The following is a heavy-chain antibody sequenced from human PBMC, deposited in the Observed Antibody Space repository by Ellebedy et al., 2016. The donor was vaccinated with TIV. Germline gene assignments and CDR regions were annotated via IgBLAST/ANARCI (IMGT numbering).Heavy chain of an antibody. CDR2: IYHSGST. D-gene: IGHD3-9*01. V-gene: IGHV4-4*02. CDR3: ARRHLVTGYRFNRTRSMCWFDP. Sequence: SETLSLTCTVSGGSISSSHWWHWVRQPPGTGLAWIGEIYHSGSTNYSPSLKSRVNISVDKSKNQFSLKMNSVTAADTAVYYCARRHLVTGYRFNRTRSMCWFDPWGQGTLVTVSS. J-gene: IGHJ5*02. CDR1: GGSISSSHW.